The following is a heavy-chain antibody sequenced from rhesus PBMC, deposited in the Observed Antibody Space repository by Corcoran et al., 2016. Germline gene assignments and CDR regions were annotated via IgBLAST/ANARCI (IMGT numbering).Heavy chain of an antibody. D-gene: IGHD3-3*01. CDR2: ISRASTDI. CDR1: GFTFSDYY. J-gene: IGHJ4*01. Sequence: EAQLVESGGGLVPPGGSLRLSCAASGFTFSDYYMTWVRQAPGKGLEWVSSISRASTDIYYTDSVKGRFTVFRDNAKNSLSLQMNSLKTEDTAVDYCTRGDYNFWTGYSDYFDFWGQGVLVTVSA. V-gene: IGHV3S16*01. CDR3: TRGDYNFWTGYSDYFDF.